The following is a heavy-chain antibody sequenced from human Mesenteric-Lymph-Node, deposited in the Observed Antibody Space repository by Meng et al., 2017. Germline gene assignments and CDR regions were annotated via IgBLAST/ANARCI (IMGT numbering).Heavy chain of an antibody. J-gene: IGHJ4*02. V-gene: IGHV7-4-1*02. CDR3: ERDPGAYGTSTRDY. CDR1: GYSFTSYS. CDR2: INTNTGDP. Sequence: VQLVQSGSGLKKPVASVILSCKASGYSFTSYSISWVRQAPGQGLAWMGWINTNTGDPTYAQAFRGRFVFSVDTSVTTAYLQITSLKAEDTAVYYCERDPGAYGTSTRDYWGQGTLVTVSS. D-gene: IGHD1-1*01.